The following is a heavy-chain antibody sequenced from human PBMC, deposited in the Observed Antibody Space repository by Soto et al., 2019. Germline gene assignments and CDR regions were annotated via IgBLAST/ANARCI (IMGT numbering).Heavy chain of an antibody. D-gene: IGHD2-21*01. J-gene: IGHJ6*04. CDR3: ATHSWDV. Sequence: GGSLRLSCAASGFTFSRYDMSWVRQAPGKGLEWVSAINGGRSFYGDSVEGRFTVSRDNSKNTLYLQMNSLRVEDTAIYYCATHSWDVWGKGTLVTVSS. V-gene: IGHV3-23*01. CDR1: GFTFSRYD. CDR2: INGGRS.